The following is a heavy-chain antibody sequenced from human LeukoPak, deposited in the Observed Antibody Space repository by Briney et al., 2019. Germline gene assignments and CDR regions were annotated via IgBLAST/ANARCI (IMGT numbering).Heavy chain of an antibody. D-gene: IGHD6-19*01. Sequence: SETLSLTCTVSGYSISSGYFWGWIRQPPGKGLEWIGSIYHSGSTYYNPSLKGRVTMSVDTSKNQFSLKLSSVTAADTAVYYCARVGYSSGWYTYYFDYWGQGTLVTVSS. J-gene: IGHJ4*02. CDR3: ARVGYSSGWYTYYFDY. CDR1: GYSISSGYF. V-gene: IGHV4-38-2*02. CDR2: IYHSGST.